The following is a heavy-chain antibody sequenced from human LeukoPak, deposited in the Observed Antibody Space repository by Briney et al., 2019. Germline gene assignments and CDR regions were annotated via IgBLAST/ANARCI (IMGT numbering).Heavy chain of an antibody. CDR2: ISYDGSNR. D-gene: IGHD2-2*01. J-gene: IGHJ4*02. CDR1: GFIFSRSG. CDR3: AKEGGCSSTSCSRHFDY. Sequence: GRSLRLSCAASGFIFSRSGMHWVRQAPGKGLEWVAVISYDGSNRYHADSVKGRFTISRDNSKNTLYLQMNSLRAEDTAVYYCAKEGGCSSTSCSRHFDYWGQGTLVTVSS. V-gene: IGHV3-30*18.